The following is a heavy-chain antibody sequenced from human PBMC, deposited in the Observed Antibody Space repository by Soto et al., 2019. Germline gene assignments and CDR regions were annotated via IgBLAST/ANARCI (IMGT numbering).Heavy chain of an antibody. Sequence: EVQLLESGGGLVQPGGSLRLSCSASGFTFSSHDMIWVRQAPGKGLEWVSGVSGGGITSYADSEKSRFTISRDKSRNTLYLQMNSLRVEDTAVYYCVKGFWGDYWGQGTLVTVSS. CDR3: VKGFWGDY. CDR2: VSGGGIT. J-gene: IGHJ4*02. CDR1: GFTFSSHD. D-gene: IGHD3-16*01. V-gene: IGHV3-23*01.